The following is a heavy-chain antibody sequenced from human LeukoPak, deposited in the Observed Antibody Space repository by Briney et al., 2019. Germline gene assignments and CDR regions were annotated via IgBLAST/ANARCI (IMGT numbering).Heavy chain of an antibody. CDR1: GXSIRSFY. CDR3: AHSSGPWGVDY. CDR2: IYYSGST. J-gene: IGHJ4*02. V-gene: IGHV4-59*01. Sequence: PSETLSLTCTVSGXSIRSFYWSWIRQPPGKGLEWIGYIYYSGSTNYNPSLKSRVTISVDTSKNQFSLKLSSVTAADTAVYYCAHSSGPWGVDYWGQGTRVTVSS. D-gene: IGHD3-22*01.